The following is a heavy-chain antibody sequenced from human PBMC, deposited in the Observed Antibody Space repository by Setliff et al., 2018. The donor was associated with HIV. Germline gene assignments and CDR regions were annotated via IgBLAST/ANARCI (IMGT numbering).Heavy chain of an antibody. J-gene: IGHJ6*02. Sequence: ASVKVSCKASGSPFTGHYLHWVRQAPGQGLEWLGWVNPNSGDAIYAQNFQGRVTMTRDTSINAAYMELRGLRSDDTAVYYCARNFGLSPSGKYYYYYGMDIWGQGTTVTVSS. CDR1: GSPFTGHY. CDR2: VNPNSGDA. V-gene: IGHV1-2*02. D-gene: IGHD3-10*01. CDR3: ARNFGLSPSGKYYYYYGMDI.